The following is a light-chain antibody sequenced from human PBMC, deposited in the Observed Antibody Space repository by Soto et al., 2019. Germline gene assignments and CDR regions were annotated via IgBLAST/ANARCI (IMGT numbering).Light chain of an antibody. CDR1: SSDVGGYNY. CDR3: SSYAGSNILV. Sequence: QSVLTQPPSASGSPGQSVTISCTGTSSDVGGYNYVSWYQQHPGKAPKLMISEVSKRPSGVPDRFSGSKPGNTASLTVSGLQAEDEADYYCSSYAGSNILVFGGGTKLTVL. J-gene: IGLJ2*01. CDR2: EVS. V-gene: IGLV2-8*01.